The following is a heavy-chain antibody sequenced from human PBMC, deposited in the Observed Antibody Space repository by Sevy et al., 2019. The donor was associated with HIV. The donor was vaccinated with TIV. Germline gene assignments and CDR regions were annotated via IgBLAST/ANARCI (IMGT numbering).Heavy chain of an antibody. V-gene: IGHV5-10-1*01. Sequence: GESLKISCKGSGYSFTSYWISWVRQMPGKGLEWMGRIDPSDSYTNYSPSFQGHVNISADKSISTAYLQWSSLKASDTAMYYCARTAMVSYYYYYMDVWGKRTTVTVSS. J-gene: IGHJ6*03. D-gene: IGHD5-18*01. CDR2: IDPSDSYT. CDR3: ARTAMVSYYYYYMDV. CDR1: GYSFTSYW.